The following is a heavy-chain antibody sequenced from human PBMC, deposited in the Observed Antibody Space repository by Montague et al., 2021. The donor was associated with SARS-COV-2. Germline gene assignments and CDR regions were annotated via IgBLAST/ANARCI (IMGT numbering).Heavy chain of an antibody. CDR3: AKGEAERWLHDY. CDR1: GFTFSSYG. J-gene: IGHJ4*02. D-gene: IGHD5-24*01. CDR2: ISYDGSKK. Sequence: SLRLSCAASGFTFSSYGMHWVRQAPGKGLEWVADISYDGSKKYYGDSVKGRFTISRDNSKNTLDLQMNSLRPEDTAVYYCAKGEAERWLHDYWGQGTLVTVSS. V-gene: IGHV3-30*18.